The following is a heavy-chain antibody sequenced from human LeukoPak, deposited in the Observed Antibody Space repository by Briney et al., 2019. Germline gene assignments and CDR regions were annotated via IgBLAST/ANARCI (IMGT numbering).Heavy chain of an antibody. CDR3: ATGYGSGTLRDRYYYMDV. J-gene: IGHJ6*03. CDR2: IYYSGST. Sequence: SETLSLTCTVSGGSISSSSYYWGWIRQPPGKGLEWIGSIYYSGSTYYNPSLKSRVTISVDTSKKQLSLKLSSVTAADTAVYYCATGYGSGTLRDRYYYMDVWGKGTTVTVSS. CDR1: GGSISSSSYY. D-gene: IGHD3-10*01. V-gene: IGHV4-39*07.